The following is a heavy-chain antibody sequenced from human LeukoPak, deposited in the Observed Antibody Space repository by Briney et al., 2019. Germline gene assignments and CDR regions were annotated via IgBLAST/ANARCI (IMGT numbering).Heavy chain of an antibody. J-gene: IGHJ5*02. CDR1: GFTFSSYG. CDR3: ARDRTDYYYDSSGFAEFDP. CDR2: ISYDGSNK. Sequence: GRSLRLSCAASGFTFSSYGMHWVRQAPGKGLEWVAVISYDGSNKYYADSVKGRFTISRDNANNSLFLQMNSLRAEDTAVYYCARDRTDYYYDSSGFAEFDPWGQGTLVTVSS. D-gene: IGHD3-22*01. V-gene: IGHV3-30*03.